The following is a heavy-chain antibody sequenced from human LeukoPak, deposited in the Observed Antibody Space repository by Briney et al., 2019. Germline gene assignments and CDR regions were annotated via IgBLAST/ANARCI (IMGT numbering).Heavy chain of an antibody. V-gene: IGHV1-2*02. Sequence: ASVNVSCKASGYTFASYGISWVRQAPGQGLEWMGWINPNSGGTNYAQKFQGRVTMTRDTSISTAYMELSRLRSDDTAVYYCARDDPLYCTNGVCYGFDPWGQGTLVTVSS. CDR1: GYTFASYG. CDR3: ARDDPLYCTNGVCYGFDP. CDR2: INPNSGGT. D-gene: IGHD2-8*01. J-gene: IGHJ5*02.